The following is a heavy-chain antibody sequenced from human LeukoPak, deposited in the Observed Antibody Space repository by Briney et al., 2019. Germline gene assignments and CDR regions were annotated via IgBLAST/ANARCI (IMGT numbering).Heavy chain of an antibody. CDR3: AKWDRDYGGSHYLDY. V-gene: IGHV3-23*01. D-gene: IGHD4-23*01. CDR1: GFTFSNYA. J-gene: IGHJ4*02. CDR2: ISTSGNT. Sequence: GGSLRLSCATSGFTFSNYAMSWVRQAPGKGLEWVSLISTSGNTHYADSVKGRFTISRDHSKSTLYLQMNSLRAEDTAIYYCAKWDRDYGGSHYLDYWGQGTLVTVSA.